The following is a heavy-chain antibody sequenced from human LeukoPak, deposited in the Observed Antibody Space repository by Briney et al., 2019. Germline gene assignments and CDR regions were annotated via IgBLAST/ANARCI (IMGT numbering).Heavy chain of an antibody. Sequence: GGSLRLSCAGSGFTFSNYSINWVRQAPGKGLEWVSSISPSSHYIYYADSVRGRFTISRDNSKNTLYLQMNSLRAEDTAVYYCARGRWELLHYWGQGTLVTVSS. D-gene: IGHD1-26*01. CDR3: ARGRWELLHY. V-gene: IGHV3-21*01. CDR1: GFTFSNYS. J-gene: IGHJ4*02. CDR2: ISPSSHYI.